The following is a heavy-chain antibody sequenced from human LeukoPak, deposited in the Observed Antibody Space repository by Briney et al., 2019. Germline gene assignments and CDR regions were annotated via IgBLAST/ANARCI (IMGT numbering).Heavy chain of an antibody. J-gene: IGHJ1*01. CDR2: INNEGTTI. V-gene: IGHV3-74*01. D-gene: IGHD3-10*01. CDR3: ARVSGLGRNEYYQH. CDR1: GLTFSNSW. Sequence: GGSLRLSWEASGLTFSNSWMHWVRQVPGKGLVWVSRINNEGTTISYADSVKGRFTISRDNAKNTLYLQMNSLRTEDTAVYYCARVSGLGRNEYYQHWGQGTLVTVTS.